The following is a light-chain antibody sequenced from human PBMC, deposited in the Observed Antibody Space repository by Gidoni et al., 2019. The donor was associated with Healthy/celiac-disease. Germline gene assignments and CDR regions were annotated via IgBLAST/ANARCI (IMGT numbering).Light chain of an antibody. J-gene: IGKJ2*01. CDR1: QSISSY. V-gene: IGKV1-39*01. CDR3: QQSYSTPPT. CDR2: AAS. Sequence: DIQMTQSPSSLSASVGDRVTITCRASQSISSYLNWYQQKPGKAPKLLIYAASSLQSGVPSRFSGSGSGTDFTLTIISLQPEDFATYYCQQSYSTPPTFXQGTKLEIK.